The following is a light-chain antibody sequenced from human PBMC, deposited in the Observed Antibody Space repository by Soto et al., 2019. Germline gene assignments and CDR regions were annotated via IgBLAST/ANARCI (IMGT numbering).Light chain of an antibody. CDR3: LQHDNVPT. V-gene: IGKV1-33*01. J-gene: IGKJ2*01. CDR2: DAA. CDR1: HDITNF. Sequence: DIQMTQSPSSLSTSAGDRVTITCQATHDITNFLNWYQQKPGKAPKLLITDAATLEAGVPSRFSGSGSGTDFTFTISSLQPEDIATYFCLQHDNVPTFGLGTKLEVK.